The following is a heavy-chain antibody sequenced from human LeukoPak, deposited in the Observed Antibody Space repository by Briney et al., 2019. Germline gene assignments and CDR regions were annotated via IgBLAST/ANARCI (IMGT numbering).Heavy chain of an antibody. V-gene: IGHV4-38-2*02. CDR2: IYHSGGT. Sequence: SETLSLTCTVSGYSISSGYYWGWIRQPPGKGLEWIGSIYHSGGTYYNPSLKSRVTISVDTSKNQFSLKLSSVTAADTAVYYCARDPLYSNYYGSGSYYSYWGQGTLVTVSS. D-gene: IGHD3-10*01. CDR3: ARDPLYSNYYGSGSYYSY. CDR1: GYSISSGYY. J-gene: IGHJ4*02.